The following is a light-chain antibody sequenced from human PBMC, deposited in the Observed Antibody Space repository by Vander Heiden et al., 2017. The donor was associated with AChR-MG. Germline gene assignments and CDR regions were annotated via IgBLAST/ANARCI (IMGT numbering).Light chain of an antibody. CDR1: SLRSYY. V-gene: IGLV3-19*01. CDR2: GKN. CDR3: NSRDSSGNHLRV. J-gene: IGLJ1*01. Sequence: SSELTQDPAVSVALGQTVRITCRGDSLRSYYASWYQQKPGQAPVLVIYGKNSRPSGIPDRFSGSSSGNTASLTITGAQAEDEADYYCNSRDSSGNHLRVFGTGTKVTVL.